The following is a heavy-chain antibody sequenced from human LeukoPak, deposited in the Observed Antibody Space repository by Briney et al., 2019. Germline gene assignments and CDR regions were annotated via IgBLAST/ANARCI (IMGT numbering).Heavy chain of an antibody. J-gene: IGHJ3*02. CDR3: ARTAAEGAFDI. Sequence: SVKVSCKASGGAFSSYAISWVRQAPGQGLEWMGRIIPILGIANYAQKFQGRVTITADKSTSTAYMELSSLRSEDTAVYYCARTAAEGAFDIWGQGTMVTVSS. V-gene: IGHV1-69*04. CDR1: GGAFSSYA. CDR2: IIPILGIA. D-gene: IGHD6-13*01.